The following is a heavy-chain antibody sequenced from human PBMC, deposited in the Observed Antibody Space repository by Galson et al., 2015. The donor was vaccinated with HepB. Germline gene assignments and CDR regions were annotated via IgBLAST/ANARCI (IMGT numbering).Heavy chain of an antibody. J-gene: IGHJ4*02. Sequence: SVKVSCKASGYTFTNYGISWVRQAPGQGLEWMGWISAYNGGTNYAQKLQGRVTMTTDTSTSTAYMEMRSLRSDDTAVYYCALTGPGALTTPIRYWGQGTLVTVSS. CDR3: ALTGPGALTTPIRY. CDR1: GYTFTNYG. CDR2: ISAYNGGT. D-gene: IGHD4-17*01. V-gene: IGHV1-18*01.